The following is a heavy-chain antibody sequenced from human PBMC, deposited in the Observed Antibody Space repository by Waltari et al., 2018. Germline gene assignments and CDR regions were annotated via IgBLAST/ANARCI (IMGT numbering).Heavy chain of an antibody. CDR2: VDPEDGET. D-gene: IGHD3-22*01. CDR1: GYTFPDYQ. Sequence: EVQLVQSGAEVKKPGATVKISCTASGYTFPDYQMHWVQTAPGKGLEWMGRVDPEDGETIYAEKFQGRVTITADTSTDTAYMELSSLRSEDTAVYYCATTMIVVVSYAFDIWGQGTMVTVSS. V-gene: IGHV1-69-2*01. J-gene: IGHJ3*02. CDR3: ATTMIVVVSYAFDI.